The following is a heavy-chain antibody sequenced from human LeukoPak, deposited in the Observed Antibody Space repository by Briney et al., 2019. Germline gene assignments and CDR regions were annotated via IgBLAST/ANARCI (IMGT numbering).Heavy chain of an antibody. CDR2: ISSSSTYI. J-gene: IGHJ6*03. V-gene: IGHV3-21*01. CDR3: ARAYNYRYYYYHYMDV. Sequence: GGSLRLSCAASGFTFSSYTMNWVRQAPGKGLEWLSSISSSSTYIYYADSVKGRFTISRDNAKNSVYLQVNSLKAEDTAVYYCARAYNYRYYYYHYMDVWGKGTTVTVSS. CDR1: GFTFSSYT. D-gene: IGHD3-22*01.